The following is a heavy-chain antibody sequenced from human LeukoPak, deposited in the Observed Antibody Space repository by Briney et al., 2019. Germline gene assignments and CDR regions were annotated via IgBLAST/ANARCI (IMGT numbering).Heavy chain of an antibody. CDR3: ARAPRPYSNYGLPYGMDV. J-gene: IGHJ6*02. V-gene: IGHV1-2*02. CDR2: INPNSGGT. D-gene: IGHD4-11*01. Sequence: ASVEVSCKASGYTFTGYYMHWVRQAPGQGLEWMGWINPNSGGTNYAQKFQGRVTMTRDTSISTAYMELSRLRSDDTAVYYCARAPRPYSNYGLPYGMDVWGQGTTVTVSS. CDR1: GYTFTGYY.